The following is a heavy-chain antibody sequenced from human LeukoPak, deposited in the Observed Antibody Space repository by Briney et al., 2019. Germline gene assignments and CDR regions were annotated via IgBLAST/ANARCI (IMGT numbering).Heavy chain of an antibody. CDR2: ISYDGSNK. Sequence: GGSLRLSCAASGFTFSSYAMHWVRQAPGKGLEWVAVISYDGSNKYYADSVKGRFTISRDNSKNTLYLQMNSLRAEDTAVYYCARDADYYDSSVRYYYYYGMDVWGQGTTVIVSS. D-gene: IGHD3-22*01. J-gene: IGHJ6*02. CDR3: ARDADYYDSSVRYYYYYGMDV. CDR1: GFTFSSYA. V-gene: IGHV3-30-3*01.